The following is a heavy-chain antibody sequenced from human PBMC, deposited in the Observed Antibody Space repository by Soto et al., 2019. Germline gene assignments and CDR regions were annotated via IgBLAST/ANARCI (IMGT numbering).Heavy chain of an antibody. CDR1: GFTFNSYG. CDR3: ARPLVAPVAGPYYYGMDV. Sequence: QIQLVESGGGVVQPGRSLRLSCTASGFTFNSYGFNWVRQAPGKGLEWVAVIWYDGNTKYYADSVKGRFTISRDNLRSTVYLQMNSLTAEDTAVYYCARPLVAPVAGPYYYGMDVWGLGTTVTVSS. V-gene: IGHV3-33*01. CDR2: IWYDGNTK. J-gene: IGHJ6*02. D-gene: IGHD6-19*01.